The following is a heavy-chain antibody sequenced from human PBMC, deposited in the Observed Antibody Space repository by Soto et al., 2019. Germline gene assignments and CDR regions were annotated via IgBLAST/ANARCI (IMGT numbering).Heavy chain of an antibody. CDR1: GFTFSSYG. J-gene: IGHJ6*02. D-gene: IGHD1-7*01. V-gene: IGHV3-33*01. CDR3: ARDEGWNYRYYYGMDV. Sequence: QVQLVESGGGVVQPGRSLRLSCAASGFTFSSYGMHWIRQAPGKGLEWVAVIWYDGSNKYYADSVKGRFTISRDNSKNTLYLQMNSLRAEDTAVYYCARDEGWNYRYYYGMDVWGQGTTVTVSS. CDR2: IWYDGSNK.